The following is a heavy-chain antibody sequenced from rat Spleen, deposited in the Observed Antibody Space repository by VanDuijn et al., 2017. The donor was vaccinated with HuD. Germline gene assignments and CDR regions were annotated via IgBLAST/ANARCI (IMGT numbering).Heavy chain of an antibody. CDR1: GFTFSNYD. CDR3: ATDGYYDGTYYYYVMDA. Sequence: EVQLVESGGGLVQPGRSLKLSCAASGFTFSNYDMAWVRQAPTKGLEWVASISYDGSSTYYRDSVKGRFTISRDNAQNTLYLQMNSLRSEDTATYYCATDGYYDGTYYYYVMDAWGQGASVTVSS. D-gene: IGHD1-12*02. CDR2: ISYDGSST. V-gene: IGHV5S10*01. J-gene: IGHJ4*01.